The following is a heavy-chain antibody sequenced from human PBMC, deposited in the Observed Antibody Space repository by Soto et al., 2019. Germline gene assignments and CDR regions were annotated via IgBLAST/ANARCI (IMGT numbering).Heavy chain of an antibody. V-gene: IGHV1-46*01. CDR3: ATGATVDL. J-gene: IGHJ4*02. Sequence: GASVKVYCKSSVYTFTSYNVHWVRQAPGQGLECVGIIKPSTVQTGDAQKVQGRSTMTRDTSASTVHMELSRLRSEDTAVYYCATGATVDLWGQGTLVTVSS. D-gene: IGHD1-26*01. CDR2: IKPSTVQT. CDR1: VYTFTSYN.